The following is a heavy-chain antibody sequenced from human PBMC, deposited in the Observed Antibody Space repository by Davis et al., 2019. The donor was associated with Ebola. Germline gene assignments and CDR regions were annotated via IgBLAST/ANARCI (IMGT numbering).Heavy chain of an antibody. CDR2: SSASEGHT. V-gene: IGHV3-23*01. J-gene: IGHJ4*02. CDR1: GFTFSNFD. D-gene: IGHD2-15*01. CDR3: ARYCHYRDCSYFDS. Sequence: PGGSLRLSCAASGFTFSNFDMSWVRHVPGKGLEWVSTSSASEGHTHYSDSVRGRFTISRDNSKDTLFLQMNSLRAEDTATYYCARYCHYRDCSYFDSWGQGTRVAVSS.